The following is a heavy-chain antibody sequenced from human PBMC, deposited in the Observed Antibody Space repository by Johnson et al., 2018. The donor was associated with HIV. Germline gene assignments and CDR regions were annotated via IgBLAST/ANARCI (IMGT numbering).Heavy chain of an antibody. CDR2: ISYDGSNK. Sequence: QVQLVESGGGVVQPGRSLRLSCAASGFTFSSYGMHWVRQAPGKGLEWVAVISYDGSNKYYVDSVKGRFTISRDNAKNSLYLQMNSLRAEDTAVYYCARGHWAFDIWGQGTMVTVSS. V-gene: IGHV3-30*03. J-gene: IGHJ3*02. D-gene: IGHD1-1*01. CDR3: ARGHWAFDI. CDR1: GFTFSSYG.